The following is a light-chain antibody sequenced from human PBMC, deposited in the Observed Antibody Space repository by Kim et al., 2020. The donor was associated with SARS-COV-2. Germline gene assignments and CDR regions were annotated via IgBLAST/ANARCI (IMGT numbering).Light chain of an antibody. CDR2: WAT. CDR3: QQYYSTPPS. Sequence: KATLNGQSSQTVLYNSNKKNYLPSYKQKPGQAPKLLIYWATIRESGVSDRFSGSGSETDFTLTISSLQAEHVAVYYCQQYYSTPPSFGQGTKLEI. V-gene: IGKV4-1*01. J-gene: IGKJ2*03. CDR1: QTVLYNSNKKNY.